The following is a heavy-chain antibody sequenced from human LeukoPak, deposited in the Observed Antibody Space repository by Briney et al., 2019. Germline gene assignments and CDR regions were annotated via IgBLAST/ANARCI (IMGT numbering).Heavy chain of an antibody. V-gene: IGHV4-59*01. CDR3: ATHTDWFDP. Sequence: SETLSLTCTVSGGSISSYYWSCIRQPPGKGLEWIGYIYYSGSTNYNPSLHSRLTISVDTSKNQFSLKLSSVTAADPAVYYCATHTDWFDPWGQGTLVTVSS. J-gene: IGHJ5*02. CDR2: IYYSGST. D-gene: IGHD5-18*01. CDR1: GGSISSYY.